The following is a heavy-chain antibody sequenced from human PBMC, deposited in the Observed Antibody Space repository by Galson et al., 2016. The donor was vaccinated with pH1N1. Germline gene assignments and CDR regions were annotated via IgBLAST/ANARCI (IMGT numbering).Heavy chain of an antibody. V-gene: IGHV1-69*06. CDR2: ISPIFGSI. D-gene: IGHD3-10*01. CDR3: ATAGPLVREILYFSYAMDV. Sequence: SVKVSCKASGGTLSNSAVSWVRQAPGQGLEWMGGISPIFGSINYAQRFQGRVTITADIFANTACVELSSLRSEDTAIYYCATAGPLVREILYFSYAMDVWGQGTTVTVSS. CDR1: GGTLSNSA. J-gene: IGHJ6*02.